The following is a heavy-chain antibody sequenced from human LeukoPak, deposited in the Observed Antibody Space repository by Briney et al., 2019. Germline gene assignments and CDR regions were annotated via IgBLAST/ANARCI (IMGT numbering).Heavy chain of an antibody. CDR1: GGSISSYY. Sequence: SETLSLTCTVSGGSISSYYWSWIRQPPGKGLGWIGYIYYSGSTNYNPSLKSRVTISVDTSKNQFSLKLSSVTAADTAVYYCARLEMYLGISPWGQGTLVTVSS. V-gene: IGHV4-59*08. D-gene: IGHD3-16*01. CDR2: IYYSGST. CDR3: ARLEMYLGISP. J-gene: IGHJ5*02.